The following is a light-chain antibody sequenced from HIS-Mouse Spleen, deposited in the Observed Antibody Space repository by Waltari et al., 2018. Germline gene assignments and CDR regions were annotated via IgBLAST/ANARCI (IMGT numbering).Light chain of an antibody. Sequence: QSALTQPASVSGSPGQSLPLSCTGTSSDVGSYNLVPWYQQHPGKAPKLMIYEGSKRPSGVSNRFSGSKSGNTASLTISGLQAEDEADYYCCSYAGSSNVVFGGGTKLTVL. V-gene: IGLV2-23*01. CDR3: CSYAGSSNVV. CDR1: SSDVGSYNL. J-gene: IGLJ2*01. CDR2: EGS.